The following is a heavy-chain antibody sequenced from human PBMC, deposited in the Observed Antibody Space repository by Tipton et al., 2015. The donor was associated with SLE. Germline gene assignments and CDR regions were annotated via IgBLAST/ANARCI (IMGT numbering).Heavy chain of an antibody. J-gene: IGHJ3*02. CDR2: IYYSGST. CDR3: ARGGGAFDI. CDR1: GGSVTSGSYY. V-gene: IGHV4-30-4*08. Sequence: TLSLTCTVSGGSVTSGSYYWSWIRQPPGKGLEWIGYIYYSGSTYYNPSLKSRVTISVDTSKNQFSLKLSSVTAADTAVYYCARGGGAFDIWGQGTMVTVSS.